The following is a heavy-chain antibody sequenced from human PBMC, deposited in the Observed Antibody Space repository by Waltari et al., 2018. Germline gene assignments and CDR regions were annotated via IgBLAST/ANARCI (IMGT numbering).Heavy chain of an antibody. Sequence: QVQLQQWGAGLLKPSETLSLTCAVYGGSFSGYYWSWIRQPPGKGLEWIGEINHSGSTNYNPSLKSRVTISVDTSKNQFSLKLSSVTAADTAVYYCVKSIAARRSDDYWGQGTLVTVSS. J-gene: IGHJ4*02. V-gene: IGHV4-34*01. CDR2: INHSGST. CDR1: GGSFSGYY. CDR3: VKSIAARRSDDY. D-gene: IGHD6-6*01.